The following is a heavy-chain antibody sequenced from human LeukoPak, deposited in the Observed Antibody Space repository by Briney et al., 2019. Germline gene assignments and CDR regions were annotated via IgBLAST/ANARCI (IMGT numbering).Heavy chain of an antibody. CDR1: GFTFSSYA. J-gene: IGHJ4*02. V-gene: IGHV3-23*01. CDR2: ISGSGGST. D-gene: IGHD3-16*02. Sequence: GGSLRLSCAASGFTFSSYAMSWVRQAPGKGLEWVSAISGSGGSTYYADSVKGRFTISRNNSKNTLYLQMNSLRAEDTAVYYCAKVVGLRLGELSNDYWGRGTLVTVSS. CDR3: AKVVGLRLGELSNDY.